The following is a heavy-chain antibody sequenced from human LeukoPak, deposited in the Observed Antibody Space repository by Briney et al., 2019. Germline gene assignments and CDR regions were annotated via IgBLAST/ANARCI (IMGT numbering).Heavy chain of an antibody. CDR3: ARPYDTRGYFPDY. V-gene: IGHV3-21*01. D-gene: IGHD3-22*01. CDR2: ISRGSDHI. Sequence: GGSLRLSCAASGFTFSSYAMNWVRQAPGKGLEWVSSISRGSDHIFYADPMKGRFTISRDNAKNSLYLQMNSLGAEDTAVYYCARPYDTRGYFPDYWGQGTLVTVSS. CDR1: GFTFSSYA. J-gene: IGHJ4*02.